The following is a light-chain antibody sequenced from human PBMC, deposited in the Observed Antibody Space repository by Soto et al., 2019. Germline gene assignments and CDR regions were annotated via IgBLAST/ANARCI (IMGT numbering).Light chain of an antibody. J-gene: IGKJ1*01. Sequence: DIQMTQSPSSLSASVGDRVIVTCRASQSIANYLNWYQQKPGTAPNLLIYAASSLQSGVPSRFSGSGPGTDFTLTISSLQPEDFATYTCQQSYDSPWTFGQGTKVEVK. CDR2: AAS. CDR1: QSIANY. V-gene: IGKV1-39*01. CDR3: QQSYDSPWT.